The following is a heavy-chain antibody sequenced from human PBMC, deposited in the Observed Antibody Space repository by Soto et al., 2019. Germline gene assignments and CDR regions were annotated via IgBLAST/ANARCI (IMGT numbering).Heavy chain of an antibody. CDR3: ARSRATTYPPYFDF. J-gene: IGHJ4*02. CDR2: ISYDGSNK. Sequence: PGGSLRLSCAASGFTFSSYAMHWVRQAPGKGLEWVAVISYDGSNKYYADSVKGRFTISRDNSKNTLYLQMNSLRAEDTAVYYCARSRATTYPPYFDFWGQGTLVTVSS. CDR1: GFTFSSYA. D-gene: IGHD4-17*01. V-gene: IGHV3-30-3*01.